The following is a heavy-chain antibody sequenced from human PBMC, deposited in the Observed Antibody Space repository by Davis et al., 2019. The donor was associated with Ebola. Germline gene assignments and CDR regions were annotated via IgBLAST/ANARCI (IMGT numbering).Heavy chain of an antibody. CDR1: GGSFSTSRYH. Sequence: SETLSLTCTVSGGSFSTSRYHWGCLRQPPGKGLEWIGSIYYSGSTYYNPSLKSRITISVDTSKNQFSLEVRCVTGADTSFYYCVRGSDAYQTDYWGQGTLVTVSS. J-gene: IGHJ4*02. CDR2: IYYSGST. V-gene: IGHV4-39*07. CDR3: VRGSDAYQTDY. D-gene: IGHD1-26*01.